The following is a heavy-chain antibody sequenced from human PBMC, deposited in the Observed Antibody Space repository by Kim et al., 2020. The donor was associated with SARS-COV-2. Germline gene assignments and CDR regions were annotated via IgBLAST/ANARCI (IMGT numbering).Heavy chain of an antibody. CDR1: GFTFSSYG. Sequence: GGSLRLSCAASGFTFSSYGMHWVRQAPGKGLEWVAVIWYDGSNKYYADSVKGRFTISRDNSKNTLYLQMNSLRAEDTAVYYCARGRKRDAFDIWGQGTMVTVSS. CDR2: IWYDGSNK. V-gene: IGHV3-33*01. J-gene: IGHJ3*02. CDR3: ARGRKRDAFDI.